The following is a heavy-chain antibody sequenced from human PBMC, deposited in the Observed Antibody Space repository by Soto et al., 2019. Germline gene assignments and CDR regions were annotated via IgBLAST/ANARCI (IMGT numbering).Heavy chain of an antibody. V-gene: IGHV3-7*05. CDR1: GFTFSNYW. CDR3: ARLITPRVLDS. Sequence: PGGSLRLSCAASGFTFSNYWMGRVRQAPGKGLEWVANMKQDGSEKDYVGSVKGRFTISRDNAKNSLYLQMNSLTTEDTAVYYCARLITPRVLDSWGQGTLVTVSS. D-gene: IGHD1-20*01. J-gene: IGHJ4*02. CDR2: MKQDGSEK.